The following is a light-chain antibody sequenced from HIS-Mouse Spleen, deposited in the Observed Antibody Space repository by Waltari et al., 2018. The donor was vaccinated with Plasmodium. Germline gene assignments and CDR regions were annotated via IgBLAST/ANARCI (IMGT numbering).Light chain of an antibody. CDR1: SSDVGGFTY. CDR2: EVR. Sequence: QSALTQPRSVSGSPGQSVTLSCTGTSSDVGGFTYVPWYQQHPGKAPQPMIYEVRKRPSGVPDRFSGSKSGNTASLTISGLQAEDEADYYCCSYAGSYPVVFGGGTKLTVL. J-gene: IGLJ2*01. CDR3: CSYAGSYPVV. V-gene: IGLV2-11*01.